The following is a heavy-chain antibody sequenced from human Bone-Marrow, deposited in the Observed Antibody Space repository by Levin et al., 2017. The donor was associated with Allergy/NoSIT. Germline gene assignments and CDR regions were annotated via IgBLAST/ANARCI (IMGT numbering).Heavy chain of an antibody. Sequence: GGSLRLSCAASGFTFSSYAMHWVRQAPGKGLEWVAVISYDGSNKYYADSVKGRFTISRDNSKNTLYLQMNSLRAEDTAVYYCARDPSVLDYMDVWGKGTTVTVSS. CDR2: ISYDGSNK. CDR3: ARDPSVLDYMDV. J-gene: IGHJ6*03. CDR1: GFTFSSYA. V-gene: IGHV3-30-3*01.